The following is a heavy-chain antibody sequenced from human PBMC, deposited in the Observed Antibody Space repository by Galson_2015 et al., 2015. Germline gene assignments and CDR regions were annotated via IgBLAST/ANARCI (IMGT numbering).Heavy chain of an antibody. D-gene: IGHD1-20*01. Sequence: PALVKPTQTLTLTCTFSGFSLSRRGVGVGWIHQPPGKALEWLALIYWDDDKRYNPSLKSRLSVTKDTSKNQVVVTMTNMGPVDTATYYCAHTHNWNLGGDAFDVWGQGTMVAVSS. CDR2: IYWDDDK. CDR3: AHTHNWNLGGDAFDV. J-gene: IGHJ3*01. CDR1: GFSLSRRGVG. V-gene: IGHV2-5*02.